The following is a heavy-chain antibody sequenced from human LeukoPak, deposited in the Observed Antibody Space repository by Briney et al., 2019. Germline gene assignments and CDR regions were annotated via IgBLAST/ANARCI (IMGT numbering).Heavy chain of an antibody. CDR3: AKDLNWYYYDSSGYPEHYFGY. V-gene: IGHV3-23*01. D-gene: IGHD3-22*01. Sequence: GGSLRLSCAASGFTFSSYAMSWVRQAPGKGLEWVSAISGSGGSTYYADSVKGRFTISRDNSKNTLYLQMNSLRAEDTAVYYCAKDLNWYYYDSSGYPEHYFGYWGQGTLVTVSS. CDR2: ISGSGGST. CDR1: GFTFSSYA. J-gene: IGHJ4*02.